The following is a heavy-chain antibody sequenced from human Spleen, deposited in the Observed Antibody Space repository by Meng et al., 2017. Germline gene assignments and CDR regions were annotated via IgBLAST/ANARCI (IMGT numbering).Heavy chain of an antibody. CDR1: GGSISSIDW. CDR3: ASWIYSCGWQ. J-gene: IGHJ4*02. Sequence: VQRQEAGRGLVKPAGTLSPPCVFSGGSISSIDWWSWARQPPGKGLEWIGEIYHGGDTNYNPSLKSRVTIAIDKSKNQFSLKLTSVTAADTAVYYCASWIYSCGWQWGQGALVTVSS. CDR2: IYHGGDT. D-gene: IGHD6-19*01. V-gene: IGHV4/OR15-8*02.